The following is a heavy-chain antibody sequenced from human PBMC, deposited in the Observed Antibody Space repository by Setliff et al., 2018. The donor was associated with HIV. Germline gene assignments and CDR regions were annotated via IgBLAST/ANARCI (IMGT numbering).Heavy chain of an antibody. D-gene: IGHD3-9*01. J-gene: IGHJ4*02. CDR3: AHMNYDLLTGYYTGFDY. V-gene: IGHV2-5*02. Sequence: FSGFTVTGGGLGVGWIRQPPGKGLAWLALIFGDDDKRYTPSLRRRLSITKDTSKSQVTLTMTNMDPVDTATYYCAHMNYDLLTGYYTGFDYWGQGILVTVPQ. CDR1: GFTVTGGGLG. CDR2: IFGDDDK.